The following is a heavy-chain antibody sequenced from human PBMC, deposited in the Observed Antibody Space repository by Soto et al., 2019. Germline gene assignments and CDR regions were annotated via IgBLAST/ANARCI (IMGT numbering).Heavy chain of an antibody. J-gene: IGHJ6*02. CDR1: GFTFRNYG. CDR3: AKDLVWWLRPSGYYGMDV. D-gene: IGHD5-12*01. CDR2: ISYDGSNK. Sequence: GGSLRLSCKPSGFTFRNYGLLWVRQAPGKGLEWVAVISYDGSNKYYADSVKGRFTISRDNSKNTLYLQMNSLRAEDTAVYYCAKDLVWWLRPSGYYGMDVWGQGTTVTVSS. V-gene: IGHV3-30*18.